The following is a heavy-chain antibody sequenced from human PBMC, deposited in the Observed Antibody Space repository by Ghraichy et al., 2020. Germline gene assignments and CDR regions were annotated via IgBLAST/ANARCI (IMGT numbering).Heavy chain of an antibody. CDR1: GFTFSSYS. Sequence: LSLTCAASGFTFSSYSMNWVRQAPGKGLEWISVISSSSKYIYYANSVRGRFTISRDNAKNSLFLQMNSLRAEDTAIYYCARGLHDWNYGGGMDVWGQGTTVTVSS. V-gene: IGHV3-21*01. CDR2: ISSSSKYI. D-gene: IGHD1-7*01. J-gene: IGHJ6*02. CDR3: ARGLHDWNYGGGMDV.